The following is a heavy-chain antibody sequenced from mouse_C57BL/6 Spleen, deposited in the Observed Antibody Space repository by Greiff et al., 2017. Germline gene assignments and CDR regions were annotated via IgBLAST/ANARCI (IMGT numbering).Heavy chain of an antibody. CDR1: GYTFTSYW. CDR2: INPSNGGT. J-gene: IGHJ2*01. CDR3: ARSLFYGSSSFDY. V-gene: IGHV1-53*01. Sequence: QVQLQQSGTELVKPGASVKLSCKASGYTFTSYWMHWVKPRPGQGLEWIGNINPSNGGTNYNEKFKSKATLTVDKSSSTAYMQLSSLTSEDSAVYYCARSLFYGSSSFDYWGQGTTLTVSS. D-gene: IGHD1-1*01.